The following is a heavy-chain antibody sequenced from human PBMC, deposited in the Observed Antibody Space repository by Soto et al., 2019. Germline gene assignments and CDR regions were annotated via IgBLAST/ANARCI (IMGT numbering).Heavy chain of an antibody. D-gene: IGHD3-9*01. Sequence: SCNASGGTFISYAMSWVRQAPGKGLEWVSAISGSGGSICYADSVKGRFTISRDNSKNTLCLQMNSLRAEDTAVYYCAKDLNAYYDILTGPPLPGDYWGQGTLVTVSS. CDR2: ISGSGGSI. J-gene: IGHJ4*02. CDR1: GGTFISYA. V-gene: IGHV3-23*01. CDR3: AKDLNAYYDILTGPPLPGDY.